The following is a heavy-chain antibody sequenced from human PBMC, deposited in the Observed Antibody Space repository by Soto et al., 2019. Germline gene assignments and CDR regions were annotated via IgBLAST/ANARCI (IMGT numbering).Heavy chain of an antibody. Sequence: QITLKESGPTLVKPTQTLTLTCIFSGFSLSTSGVGVGWIRQPPGKALELLALIYWDDDKRYSPSLRSRLTITKDTSKNQVVLTMTNMDPVDTATYHCIQSRCGGDCLQSYASHYYYRMDVWGQGTTVTVSS. D-gene: IGHD2-21*02. CDR1: GFSLSTSGVG. J-gene: IGHJ6*02. CDR2: IYWDDDK. V-gene: IGHV2-5*02. CDR3: IQSRCGGDCLQSYASHYYYRMDV.